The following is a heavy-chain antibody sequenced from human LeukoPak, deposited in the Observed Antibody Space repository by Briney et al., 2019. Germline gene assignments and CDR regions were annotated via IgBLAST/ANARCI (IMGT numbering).Heavy chain of an antibody. CDR1: GFTFSTYW. V-gene: IGHV3-74*01. J-gene: IGHJ4*02. CDR3: AKVGSGSYYYGSGSSHHFDY. Sequence: GGPLRLSCAASGFTFSTYWMHWVRQAPGKGLVWVSGTNSNGRSTSYADSVKGRFTISRDNAKNTLYLQMDSLRAEGTAVYYCAKVGSGSYYYGSGSSHHFDYWGQGTLVTVSS. CDR2: TNSNGRST. D-gene: IGHD3-10*01.